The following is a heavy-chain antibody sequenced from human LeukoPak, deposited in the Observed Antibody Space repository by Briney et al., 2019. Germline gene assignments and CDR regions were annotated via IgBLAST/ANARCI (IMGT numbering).Heavy chain of an antibody. CDR1: GYTFTSYY. Sequence: SVKVSCKTSGYTFTSYYMNWVRQAPGQGLEWMGITNPSGGSTSYAQKFQDRVAMTRDTSTSTVYMELANLTSEDTAVYYCARDGATDGMDVWGQGTTVTVSS. J-gene: IGHJ6*02. V-gene: IGHV1-46*01. CDR2: TNPSGGST. CDR3: ARDGATDGMDV. D-gene: IGHD5-12*01.